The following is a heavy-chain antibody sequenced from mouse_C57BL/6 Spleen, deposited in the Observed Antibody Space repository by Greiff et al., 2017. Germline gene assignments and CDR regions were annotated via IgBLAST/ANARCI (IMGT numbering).Heavy chain of an antibody. CDR1: GYTFTDYY. D-gene: IGHD2-3*01. CDR3: ARSGDDGYWYYYAMDY. CDR2: IGPGSGST. J-gene: IGHJ4*01. V-gene: IGHV1-77*01. Sequence: QVQLKQSGAELVKPGASVKISCKASGYTFTDYYINWVKQRPGQGLEWIGKIGPGSGSTYYNEKFKGKATLTADKSSSTAYMQLSSLTSEDSAVYFCARSGDDGYWYYYAMDYWGQGTSVTVSS.